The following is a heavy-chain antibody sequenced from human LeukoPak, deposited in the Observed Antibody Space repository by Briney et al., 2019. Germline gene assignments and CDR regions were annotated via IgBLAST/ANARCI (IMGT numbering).Heavy chain of an antibody. CDR2: IYYSGST. V-gene: IGHV4-39*01. Sequence: PSETLSLTCTVSGGSISSSSYYWGWIRQPPGKGLEWIGSIYYSGSTYYNPSLKSRVTISVDTSKNQFSLKLSSVTAADTAVYYCARTIFGVVARRRYFDYWGQGTLVTVSS. D-gene: IGHD3-3*01. CDR1: GGSISSSSYY. J-gene: IGHJ4*02. CDR3: ARTIFGVVARRRYFDY.